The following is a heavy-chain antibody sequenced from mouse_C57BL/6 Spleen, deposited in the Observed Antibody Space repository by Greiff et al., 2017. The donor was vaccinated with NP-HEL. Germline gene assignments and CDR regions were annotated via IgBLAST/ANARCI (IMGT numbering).Heavy chain of an antibody. D-gene: IGHD1-1*01. Sequence: VQLQQPGAELVKPGASVKLSCKASGYTFTSYWMQWVKQRPGQGLEWIGEIDPSDSYTNYNQKFKGKATLTVDKSSSTAYMQLISLTSEDSAVYYCARTAVVAFDYWGQGTTLTVSS. CDR2: IDPSDSYT. V-gene: IGHV1-50*01. CDR1: GYTFTSYW. J-gene: IGHJ2*01. CDR3: ARTAVVAFDY.